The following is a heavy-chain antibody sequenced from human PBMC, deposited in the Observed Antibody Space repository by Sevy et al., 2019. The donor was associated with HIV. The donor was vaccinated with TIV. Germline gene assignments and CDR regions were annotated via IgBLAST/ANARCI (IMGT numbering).Heavy chain of an antibody. Sequence: GGYLRLSCAASGFTFSSYAMHWVRQAPGKGLEWMAVISYDGSNKYYADSVKGRFTISRDNSKSTLYLQMNRLRAEDTAVNYCQTDQHDYGGNLRTGWFDPWGQGTLVTVSS. CDR2: ISYDGSNK. CDR1: GFTFSSYA. J-gene: IGHJ5*02. D-gene: IGHD4-17*01. CDR3: QTDQHDYGGNLRTGWFDP. V-gene: IGHV3-30-3*01.